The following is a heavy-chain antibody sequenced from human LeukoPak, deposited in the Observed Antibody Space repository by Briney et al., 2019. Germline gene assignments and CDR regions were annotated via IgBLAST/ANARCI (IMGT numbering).Heavy chain of an antibody. CDR3: ATLASPGPGGFQS. Sequence: GESLKISCQGYGYRFSNYWIGWVRQMPGKGPEWMGILHPSDSDARYSPSFQGQVTISADKSISTAFLQWSSLEASDTAMYYCATLASPGPGGFQSWGQGTLVTVSS. J-gene: IGHJ1*01. CDR1: GYRFSNYW. CDR2: LHPSDSDA. V-gene: IGHV5-51*01. D-gene: IGHD3-16*01.